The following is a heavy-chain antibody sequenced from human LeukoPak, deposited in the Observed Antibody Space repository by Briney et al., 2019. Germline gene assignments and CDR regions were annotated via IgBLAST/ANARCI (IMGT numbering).Heavy chain of an antibody. D-gene: IGHD1-26*01. J-gene: IGHJ4*02. CDR3: ARENSGSYREFDY. Sequence: SVKVSCKASGGTFSSYAISWVRQAPGQGLEWMGGIIPIFGTANYAQKFQGRVTITTDESTSTAYMELSSLRSEDTAVFYCARENSGSYREFDYWGQGTLVTVSS. CDR1: GGTFSSYA. V-gene: IGHV1-69*05. CDR2: IIPIFGTA.